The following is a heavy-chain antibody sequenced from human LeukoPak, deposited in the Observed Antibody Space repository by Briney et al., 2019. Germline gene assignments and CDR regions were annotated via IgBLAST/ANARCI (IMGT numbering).Heavy chain of an antibody. J-gene: IGHJ4*02. V-gene: IGHV1-2*02. CDR3: ARALDTAMVFDY. CDR1: GYTFTGYH. D-gene: IGHD5-18*01. CDR2: INPNSGGT. Sequence: GASVKVSCKASGYTFTGYHMHWVRQAPGQGLEWMGWINPNSGGTNYAQKFQGRVTMTRDTSISTAYMELSRLRSDDTAVYYCARALDTAMVFDYWGQGTLVTVSS.